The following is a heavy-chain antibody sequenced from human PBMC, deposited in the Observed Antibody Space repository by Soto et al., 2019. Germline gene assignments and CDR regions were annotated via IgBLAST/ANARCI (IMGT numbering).Heavy chain of an antibody. CDR1: GYTFTSYA. Sequence: ASVKVSCKASGYTFTSYAMHWVRQAPGQRLEWMGWINAGNGNTNYAQKLQGRVTMTTDTSTSTAYMELRSLRSDDTAVYYCARDPGTITIFGVAYNWFDPWGQGTLVTVSS. CDR2: INAGNGNT. CDR3: ARDPGTITIFGVAYNWFDP. V-gene: IGHV1-3*01. D-gene: IGHD3-3*01. J-gene: IGHJ5*02.